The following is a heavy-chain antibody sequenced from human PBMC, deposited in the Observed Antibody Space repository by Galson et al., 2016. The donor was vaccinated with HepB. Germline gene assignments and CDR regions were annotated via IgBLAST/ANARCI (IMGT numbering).Heavy chain of an antibody. CDR2: IWDDGSVK. J-gene: IGHJ4*02. CDR1: GFSFSSYG. CDR3: AKDSVSSGYFLGAFDY. Sequence: SLRLSCAASGFSFSSYGMQWVRQAPAKGLEWVALIWDDGSVKYYADSVKGRFTISRDNSKNSVYLQMNCLRADDSAVYYCAKDSVSSGYFLGAFDYWGQGTLVTVSS. D-gene: IGHD3-22*01. V-gene: IGHV3-33*06.